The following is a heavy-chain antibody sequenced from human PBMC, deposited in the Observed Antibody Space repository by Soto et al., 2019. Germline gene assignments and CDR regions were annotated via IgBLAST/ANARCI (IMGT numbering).Heavy chain of an antibody. CDR2: IYYIGST. D-gene: IGHD6-6*01. V-gene: IGHV4-59*01. J-gene: IGHJ3*02. CDR3: ARTWLSSSDAFDI. CDR1: GGSISSYY. Sequence: SETLSLTCTVSGGSISSYYWSWIRQPPGKGLEWIGYIYYIGSTNYNPSLKSRVTISVDTSKNQFSLKLSSVTAADTAVYYCARTWLSSSDAFDIWGQGTMVTVSS.